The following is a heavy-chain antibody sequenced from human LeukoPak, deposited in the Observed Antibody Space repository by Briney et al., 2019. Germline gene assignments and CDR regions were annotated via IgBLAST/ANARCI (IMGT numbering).Heavy chain of an antibody. CDR3: ANDKDPWKSTSISDFEY. D-gene: IGHD1-1*01. J-gene: IGHJ4*02. CDR1: GSTFSTYG. Sequence: GGSLTLSCAATGSTFSTYGMHWVRQAPGKGLEWVAFIRYDGSNKYYADSVKGRFTISRDNSKNTLYLQMNSMRAEDTAVYFSANDKDPWKSTSISDFEYWGQGTLVTVS. V-gene: IGHV3-30*02. CDR2: IRYDGSNK.